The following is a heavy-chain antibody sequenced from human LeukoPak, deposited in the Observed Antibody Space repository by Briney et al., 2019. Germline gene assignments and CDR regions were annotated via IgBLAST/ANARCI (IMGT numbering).Heavy chain of an antibody. CDR3: ARRLVYYYDSSGPSGFDY. CDR1: GYTFTGYY. D-gene: IGHD3-22*01. J-gene: IGHJ4*02. Sequence: ASVKVSCKASGYTFTGYYMHWVRQAPGQGLEWMGWINPNSGGTNYAQKFQGRVTMTRDTSISTAYMELSRLRSDDTAVYYCARRLVYYYDSSGPSGFDYWGQGTLVTVSS. V-gene: IGHV1-2*02. CDR2: INPNSGGT.